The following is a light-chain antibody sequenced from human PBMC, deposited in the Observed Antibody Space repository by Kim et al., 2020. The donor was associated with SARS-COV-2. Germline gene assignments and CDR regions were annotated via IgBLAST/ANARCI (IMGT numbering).Light chain of an antibody. CDR2: KVS. V-gene: IGKV2-30*01. Sequence: SASISCRSSQSLVDSGGNTYLERYQQRPGQSPRRLMYKVSNRDSGVPDRFGGSGSGTDFTLKINRVEAEDVGVYYCMQHTHWPHTFGQGTKVDIK. CDR1: QSLVDSGGNTY. J-gene: IGKJ1*01. CDR3: MQHTHWPHT.